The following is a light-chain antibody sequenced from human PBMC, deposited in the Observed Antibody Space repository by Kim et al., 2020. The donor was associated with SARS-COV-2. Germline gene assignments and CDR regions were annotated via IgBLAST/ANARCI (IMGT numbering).Light chain of an antibody. J-gene: IGKJ4*01. CDR1: QRLNSDS. CDR2: GAS. V-gene: IGKV3-20*01. CDR3: QQYGSSPAVT. Sequence: EIVLTQSPVTLSLSPGEGATLPCRASQRLNSDSLAWYQQKPGQAPRLLIFGASARATGIPDRFSGSGSETDFTLTISRLEPEDFAVYYCQQYGSSPAVTFGGGTKVEIK.